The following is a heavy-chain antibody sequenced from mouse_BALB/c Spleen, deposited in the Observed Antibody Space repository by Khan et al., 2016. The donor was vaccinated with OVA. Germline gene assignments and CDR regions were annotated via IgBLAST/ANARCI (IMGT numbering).Heavy chain of an antibody. CDR3: ARLYGGDFDY. Sequence: VQLKESGPGLVKPSQSLSLTCTVTGYSITTDYAWNWIRQFPGNKLEWMGYISYSGNTKYNPSLKSRISITRDTSKNQFFLQLKSVTTEDTARYCCARLYGGDFDYWGQGTTLTVSS. V-gene: IGHV3-2*02. J-gene: IGHJ2*01. CDR2: ISYSGNT. CDR1: GYSITTDYA. D-gene: IGHD1-1*01.